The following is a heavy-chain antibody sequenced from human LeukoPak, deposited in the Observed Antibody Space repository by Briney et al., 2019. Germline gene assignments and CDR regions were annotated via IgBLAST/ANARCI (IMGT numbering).Heavy chain of an antibody. CDR3: AKDEMFSSAWYFDY. Sequence: PGGSLRLSCVGSGFSFRSNAMTWVRQAPGKGLEWVAFIRSDGSIKYYTESLKGRFTISRDNSKNTLYLQMNSLRAEDTAVYYCAKDEMFSSAWYFDYWGQGTLVTVSS. D-gene: IGHD6-19*01. V-gene: IGHV3-30*02. CDR1: GFSFRSNA. CDR2: IRSDGSIK. J-gene: IGHJ4*02.